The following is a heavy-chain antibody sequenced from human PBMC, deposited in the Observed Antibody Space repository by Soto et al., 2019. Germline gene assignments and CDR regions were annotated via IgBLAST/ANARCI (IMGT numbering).Heavy chain of an antibody. V-gene: IGHV4-59*01. CDR3: ARDLWGYCGTDCYPLDV. CDR2: MYNTGST. CDR1: GGSINGYY. Sequence: SETLSLTCTVSGGSINGYYWSWLRQPPGKGLEWIGYMYNTGSTVYNPSFKSRVTISVDTSKNQFSLKLNSVTAADTAVYYCARDLWGYCGTDCYPLDVWGQGTTVTVSS. D-gene: IGHD2-21*02. J-gene: IGHJ6*02.